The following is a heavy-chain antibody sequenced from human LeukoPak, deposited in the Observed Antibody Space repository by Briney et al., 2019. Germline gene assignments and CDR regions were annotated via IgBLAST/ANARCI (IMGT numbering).Heavy chain of an antibody. Sequence: GESLRLSCGASGFSFTTYWMGWVRQAPGKGLEWVANIKQDGTEKYYVDSVKGRFTISRDNAKNTLYLQMNSLRAEDTAVYYCARAAAVSGAFRDNWFDPWGQGTLVTVSS. V-gene: IGHV3-7*01. CDR3: ARAAAVSGAFRDNWFDP. D-gene: IGHD6-13*01. J-gene: IGHJ5*02. CDR1: GFSFTTYW. CDR2: IKQDGTEK.